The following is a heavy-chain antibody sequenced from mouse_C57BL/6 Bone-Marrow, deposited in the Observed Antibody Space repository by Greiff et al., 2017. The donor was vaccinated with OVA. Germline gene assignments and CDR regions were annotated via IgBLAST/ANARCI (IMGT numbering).Heavy chain of an antibody. J-gene: IGHJ1*03. D-gene: IGHD1-1*01. CDR3: LYYGRSRGNFDV. V-gene: IGHV1-82*01. CDR2: IYPGDGDT. Sequence: QVQLQQSGPELVKPGASVKISCKASGYAFSSSWMTWVKQRPGKGLEWIGRIYPGDGDTNYNGKFKGKATLTADKSSSTAYMQLSSLTSEDSAVYFCLYYGRSRGNFDVWGTGTTVTVSS. CDR1: GYAFSSSW.